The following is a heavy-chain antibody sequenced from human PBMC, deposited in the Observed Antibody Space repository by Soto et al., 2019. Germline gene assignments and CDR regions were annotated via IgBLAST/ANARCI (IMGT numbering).Heavy chain of an antibody. CDR2: ISGAGGST. CDR3: ALTNSLSFVRGVFQH. Sequence: EVQLLESGGGLVQPGGSLRLSCAASGFTFSSYAITWVRQAPGKGLEWVSTISGAGGSTYYADPVKGRFTISRDNYKNTLYLQMNSLRADDTAVYYCALTNSLSFVRGVFQHWGQGTLVTVSA. D-gene: IGHD3-10*02. V-gene: IGHV3-23*01. J-gene: IGHJ1*01. CDR1: GFTFSSYA.